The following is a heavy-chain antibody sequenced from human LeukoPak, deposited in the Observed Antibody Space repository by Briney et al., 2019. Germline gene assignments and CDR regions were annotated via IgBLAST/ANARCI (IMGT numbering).Heavy chain of an antibody. CDR2: INPNSGGT. V-gene: IGHV1-2*02. D-gene: IGHD5-24*01. J-gene: IGHJ3*02. CDR1: GYAFTGYF. CDR3: ARIRDGYNDAYDI. Sequence: GASVKVSCKASGYAFTGYFMHWVRQAPGQGLEWVGWINPNSGGTNYAQKFQGRVTMTRDTSISTVYMGLSSLRSEDTAVYYCARIRDGYNDAYDIWGQGTMVTVSS.